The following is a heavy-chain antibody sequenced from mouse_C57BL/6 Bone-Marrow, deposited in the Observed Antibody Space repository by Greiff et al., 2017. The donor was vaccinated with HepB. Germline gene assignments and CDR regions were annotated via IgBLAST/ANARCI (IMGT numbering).Heavy chain of an antibody. CDR2: IYPRSGNT. CDR1: GYTFTSYG. CDR3: ARYDYDYDGKVYYYAMDY. Sequence: VQLQQSGAELARPGASVKLSCKASGYTFTSYGISWVKQRTGQGLEWIGEIYPRSGNTYYNEKFKGKATLTADKSSSTAYMELRSLTSEDSAVYFCARYDYDYDGKVYYYAMDYWGQGTSVTVSS. V-gene: IGHV1-81*01. J-gene: IGHJ4*01. D-gene: IGHD2-4*01.